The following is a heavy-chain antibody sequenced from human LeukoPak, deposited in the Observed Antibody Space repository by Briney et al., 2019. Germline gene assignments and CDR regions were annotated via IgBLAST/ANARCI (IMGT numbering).Heavy chain of an antibody. V-gene: IGHV1-2*02. CDR1: GYTFTGYY. CDR2: INPNSGDT. Sequence: ASVKVSCKASGYTFTGYYMHWVRQAPGQGLEWMGWINPNSGDTNYAQKFQGRVTTTRDTSISTAYMELSRLRSDDTAVYYCARDAIAAAGTNDYWGQGTLVTVSS. J-gene: IGHJ4*02. CDR3: ARDAIAAAGTNDY. D-gene: IGHD6-13*01.